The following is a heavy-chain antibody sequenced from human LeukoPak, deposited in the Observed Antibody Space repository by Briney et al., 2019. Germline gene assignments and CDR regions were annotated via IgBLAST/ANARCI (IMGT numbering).Heavy chain of an antibody. D-gene: IGHD5-12*01. CDR1: GFTFSSYA. J-gene: IGHJ4*02. Sequence: GGSLRLSCAASGFTFSSYAMSWVRQAPGKGLEWVSSISSSSSYIYYADSVKGRFTISRDNAKNSLYLQMNSLRAEDTAVYYCAREGDGYNGFDYWGQGTLVTVSS. V-gene: IGHV3-21*01. CDR3: AREGDGYNGFDY. CDR2: ISSSSSYI.